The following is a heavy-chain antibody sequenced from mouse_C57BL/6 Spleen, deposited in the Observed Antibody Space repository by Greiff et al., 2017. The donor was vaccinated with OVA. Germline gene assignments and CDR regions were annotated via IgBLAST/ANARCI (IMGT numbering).Heavy chain of an antibody. V-gene: IGHV1-9*01. D-gene: IGHD1-1*02. CDR3: ARLGSLYYFDY. Sequence: VQLQESGAELMKPGASVKLSCKATGYTFTGSWIEWVKQRPGHGLEWIGEILPGNGSTNYNEKFKGKATLTADTSSNTAYMQLSSLTTEDSAIYYCARLGSLYYFDYWGQGTTLTVSS. CDR2: ILPGNGST. J-gene: IGHJ2*01. CDR1: GYTFTGSW.